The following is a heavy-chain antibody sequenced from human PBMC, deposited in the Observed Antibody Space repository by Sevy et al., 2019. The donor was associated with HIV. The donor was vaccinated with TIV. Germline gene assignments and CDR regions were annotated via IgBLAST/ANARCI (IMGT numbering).Heavy chain of an antibody. CDR3: ARGGGTYYYDSSGYYSRAFDI. J-gene: IGHJ3*02. CDR1: GFTFSDYY. Sequence: GGSLRLSCAASGFTFSDYYMSWIRQAPGKGLEWVSYISSSGNTIYYADSVKGRFTISRDNAKNSLYLQMNSLRAEETAVYYCARGGGTYYYDSSGYYSRAFDIWGQGTMVTVS. V-gene: IGHV3-11*01. D-gene: IGHD3-22*01. CDR2: ISSSGNTI.